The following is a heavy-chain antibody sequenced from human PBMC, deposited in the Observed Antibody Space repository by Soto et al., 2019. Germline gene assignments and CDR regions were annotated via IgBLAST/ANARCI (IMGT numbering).Heavy chain of an antibody. CDR1: GFAFRSYG. CDR3: ARDGADYDILTGYYDYYYHGMDV. CDR2: ISTSSSAI. Sequence: PGGSLRLSCVASGFAFRSYGMNWVRQAPGKGLEWVSSISTSSSAIYYTDSVKGRFTISRDNARNSLYLQMKSLRAEDTAVYFCARDGADYDILTGYYDYYYHGMDVWGQGTTVTAP. V-gene: IGHV3-21*06. D-gene: IGHD3-9*01. J-gene: IGHJ6*02.